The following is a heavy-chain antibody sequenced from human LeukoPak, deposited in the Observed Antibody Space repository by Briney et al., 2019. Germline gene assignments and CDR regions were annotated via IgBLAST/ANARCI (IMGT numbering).Heavy chain of an antibody. CDR2: IYYSGST. Sequence: SGPTLVKPTQTLTLTCTFSGFSLSTSGVGVGWIRQPPGKGLEWIGYIYYSGSTKYNPSLKSRVSISVDTSKNQFSLKLSSVTAADTAVYYCARGAGAGYNLQPFDYWGQGTLVTVSS. CDR1: GFSLSTSGVG. J-gene: IGHJ4*02. D-gene: IGHD5-24*01. V-gene: IGHV4-61*05. CDR3: ARGAGAGYNLQPFDY.